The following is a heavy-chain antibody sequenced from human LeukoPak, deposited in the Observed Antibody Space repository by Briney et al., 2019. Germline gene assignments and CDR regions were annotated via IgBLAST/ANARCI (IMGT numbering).Heavy chain of an antibody. V-gene: IGHV4-39*01. J-gene: IGHJ5*02. Sequence: PSQTLSLTCTVSGGSISSGSYYWGWIRQPPGKGLEWIGSIYYSGSTYYNPSLKSRVTISVDTSKNQFSLKLSSVTAADTAVYYCASAILPTLFDPWGQGTLVTVSS. D-gene: IGHD1-26*01. CDR2: IYYSGST. CDR1: GGSISSGSYY. CDR3: ASAILPTLFDP.